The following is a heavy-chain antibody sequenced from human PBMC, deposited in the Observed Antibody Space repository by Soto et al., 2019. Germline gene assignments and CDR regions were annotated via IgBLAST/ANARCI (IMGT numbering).Heavy chain of an antibody. CDR2: ISYDGSNK. V-gene: IGHV3-30*18. Sequence: GGSLRLSCAASGFTFSSYGVHWVRQAPGKGLEWVAVISYDGSNKYYADSVKGRFTISRDNSKNTLYLQMNSLRAEDTAVYYCANTVTTDNYYYYYMDVWGKGTTVTVSS. CDR1: GFTFSSYG. J-gene: IGHJ6*03. CDR3: ANTVTTDNYYYYYMDV. D-gene: IGHD4-17*01.